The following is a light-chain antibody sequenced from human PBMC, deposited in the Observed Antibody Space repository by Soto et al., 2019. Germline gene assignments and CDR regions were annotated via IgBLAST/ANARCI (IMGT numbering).Light chain of an antibody. CDR3: QQYNSYPWT. V-gene: IGKV1-5*03. CDR1: QSISNW. Sequence: DIQMTQSPSTLSASVGDRVTITCRASQSISNWLAWYQQKPGKAPKLLIYKASSLESGVPSRFSGSGSGTGFTLTISSLQPDDFATYYCQQYNSYPWTFGQGTKVDIK. J-gene: IGKJ1*01. CDR2: KAS.